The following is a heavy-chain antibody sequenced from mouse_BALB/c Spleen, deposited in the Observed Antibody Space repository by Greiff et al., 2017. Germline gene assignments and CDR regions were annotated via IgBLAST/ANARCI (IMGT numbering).Heavy chain of an antibody. CDR1: GFDFSGYW. Sequence: EVLLVESGGGLVQPGGSLKLSCAASGFDFSGYWMSWVRQTPGKGLEWIGEINPDSSTINYTPSLKDKFIISRDNAKNTLYLQMSNVRSEDTALYYCARPGYRYDDAWFAYWGQGTLVTVSA. V-gene: IGHV4-1*02. CDR2: INPDSSTI. D-gene: IGHD2-14*01. J-gene: IGHJ3*01. CDR3: ARPGYRYDDAWFAY.